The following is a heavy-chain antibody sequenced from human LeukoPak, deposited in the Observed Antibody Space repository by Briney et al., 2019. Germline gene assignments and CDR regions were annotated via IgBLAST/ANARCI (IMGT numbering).Heavy chain of an antibody. J-gene: IGHJ6*03. Sequence: PGGSLRLSCAAPGFTFSNYEMNWVRQAPGKGLEWISHISNFGDIIHYADSVEGRFTISRDNAKNSLYLQMDSLRAEDTAVYYCAKDATAVVGTVYMDVWGKGTTVTISS. CDR2: ISNFGDII. D-gene: IGHD6-13*01. CDR3: AKDATAVVGTVYMDV. V-gene: IGHV3-48*03. CDR1: GFTFSNYE.